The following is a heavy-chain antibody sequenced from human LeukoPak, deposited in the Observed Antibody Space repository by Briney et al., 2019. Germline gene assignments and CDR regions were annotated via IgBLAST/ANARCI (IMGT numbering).Heavy chain of an antibody. D-gene: IGHD1-26*01. CDR2: IKEDGGRE. J-gene: IGHJ4*02. CDR3: ARDGGYSAFDY. CDR1: GFAFSRSW. V-gene: IGHV3-7*01. Sequence: GGSLRLSCAASGFAFSRSWMTWIRQAPGKGLEFVANIKEDGGRENFASSVKGRFTISRDNAKDSLYLQMNNLRVEDTAVYYCARDGGYSAFDYWGQGTLVTVSS.